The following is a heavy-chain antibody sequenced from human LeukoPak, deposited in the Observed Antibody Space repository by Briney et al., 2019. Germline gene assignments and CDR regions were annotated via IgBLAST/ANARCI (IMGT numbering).Heavy chain of an antibody. D-gene: IGHD3-3*01. J-gene: IGHJ5*02. CDR2: MNPNSGNT. V-gene: IGHV1-8*01. CDR1: GYTFTSYD. Sequence: ASVKVSCKASGYTFTSYDINWVRQATGQGLEWMGWMNPNSGNTGYAQKFRGRVTMTRNTSISTAYMELSSLRSEDTAVYYCARVGYDFWSGCLNWFDPWGQGTLVTVSS. CDR3: ARVGYDFWSGCLNWFDP.